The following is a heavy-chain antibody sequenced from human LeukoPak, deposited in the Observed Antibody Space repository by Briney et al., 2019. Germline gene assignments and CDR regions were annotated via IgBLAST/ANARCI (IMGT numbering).Heavy chain of an antibody. CDR3: ARDGTYYDFWSGYDWFDP. V-gene: IGHV4-4*07. D-gene: IGHD3-3*01. Sequence: SETLSLTCAVYGGSFSSYYWSWIRQPAGKGLEWIGRIYTSGSTNYNPSLKSRVTMSVDTSKNQFSLKLSSVTAADTAVYYCARDGTYYDFWSGYDWFDPWGQGTLVTVSS. CDR1: GGSFSSYY. J-gene: IGHJ5*02. CDR2: IYTSGST.